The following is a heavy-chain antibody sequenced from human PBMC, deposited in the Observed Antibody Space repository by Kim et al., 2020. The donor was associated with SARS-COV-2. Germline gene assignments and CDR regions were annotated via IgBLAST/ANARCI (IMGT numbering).Heavy chain of an antibody. D-gene: IGHD5-18*01. J-gene: IGHJ4*02. CDR3: ARARGYSYGSLDY. Sequence: YNPSLKSRFTISVDTSRNQFSLQLNSVTAADTAVYYCARARGYSYGSLDYWGQGTLVTVSS. V-gene: IGHV4-39*01.